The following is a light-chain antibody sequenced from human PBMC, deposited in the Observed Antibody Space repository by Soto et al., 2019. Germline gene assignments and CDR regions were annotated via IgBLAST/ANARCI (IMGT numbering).Light chain of an antibody. CDR3: QQYYSSWT. CDR2: WAS. J-gene: IGKJ1*01. V-gene: IGKV4-1*01. CDR1: QSVLHSSNNRNY. Sequence: DIVMTQSPESLAVSLDERATINCKSSQSVLHSSNNRNYLAWYQKKPGQPPKLLIYWASTRESGVPDRFSGSGSGTDFALTISSLQAEDVAVYYCQQYYSSWTFGQGTKVEIK.